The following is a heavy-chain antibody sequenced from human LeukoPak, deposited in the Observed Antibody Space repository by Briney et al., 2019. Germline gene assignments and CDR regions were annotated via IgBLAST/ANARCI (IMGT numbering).Heavy chain of an antibody. D-gene: IGHD3-22*01. V-gene: IGHV1-18*01. Sequence: GPSVKVSCKTSGYTFSSYGISWVRQAPGQGLEWMGWISPYNGNTYSAQKLQGRVTMTTDTSTSTAYMELRNLKSDDTAVFYCSRESPPYYYDSSAYYFSGGRGPLVTVSS. CDR2: ISPYNGNT. CDR1: GYTFSSYG. J-gene: IGHJ4*02. CDR3: SRESPPYYYDSSAYYFS.